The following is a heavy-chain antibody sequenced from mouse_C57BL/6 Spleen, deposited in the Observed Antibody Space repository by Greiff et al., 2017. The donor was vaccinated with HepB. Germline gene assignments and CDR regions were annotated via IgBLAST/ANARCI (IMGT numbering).Heavy chain of an antibody. D-gene: IGHD1-1*01. CDR1: GYSITSGYY. J-gene: IGHJ3*01. CDR2: ISYDGSN. CDR3: VSLYYGSLAY. Sequence: DVKLQESGPGLVKPSQSLSLTCSVTGYSITSGYYWNWIRQFPGNKLEWMGYISYDGSNNYNPSLKNRISITRDTSKNQFFLKLNSVTTEDTATYYCVSLYYGSLAYWGQRTLVTVSA. V-gene: IGHV3-6*01.